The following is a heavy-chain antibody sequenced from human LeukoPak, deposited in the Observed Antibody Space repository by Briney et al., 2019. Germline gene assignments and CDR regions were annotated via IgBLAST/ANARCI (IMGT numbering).Heavy chain of an antibody. Sequence: ASVKVSCKASGYTFTSYDINWVRQATGQGLEWMGWMNPNSGNTGYAQKFQGRVTITRNTSISTAYMELSSLRSEDTAVYYCASARSGYDFWSGYPNAFDIWGQGTMVTVSS. D-gene: IGHD3-3*01. CDR3: ASARSGYDFWSGYPNAFDI. CDR1: GYTFTSYD. V-gene: IGHV1-8*03. CDR2: MNPNSGNT. J-gene: IGHJ3*02.